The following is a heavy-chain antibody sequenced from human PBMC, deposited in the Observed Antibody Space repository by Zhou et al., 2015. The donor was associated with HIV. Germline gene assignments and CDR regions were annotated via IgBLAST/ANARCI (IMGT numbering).Heavy chain of an antibody. Sequence: EVQVVESGGGLVQPGGSLRLSCAPSGFSLSAYSMNWVRQAAGKGLEWVSYIGGGSGTSTLYADSVRGRFTISKDIAKNSLYLQMNRLRAEDTAVYYCARGGLRVAARIDYWGQGTLVIVSS. CDR1: GFSLSAYS. CDR2: IGGGSGTST. D-gene: IGHD2-15*01. J-gene: IGHJ4*02. CDR3: ARGGLRVAARIDY. V-gene: IGHV3-48*01.